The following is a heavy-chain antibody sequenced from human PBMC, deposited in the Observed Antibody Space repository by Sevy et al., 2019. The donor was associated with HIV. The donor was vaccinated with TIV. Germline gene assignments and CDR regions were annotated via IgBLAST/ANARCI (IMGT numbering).Heavy chain of an antibody. CDR3: ARRVGRDYYYYYMDV. V-gene: IGHV4-39*01. Sequence: SETLSLTCTVSGGSISSSSYYWGWIRQPPGKGLEWIGSIYYSGSTYYNPSLKSRVTISVDTSKNKFSLKLSSVTAADTAVYYCARRVGRDYYYYYMDVWGKGTTVTVSS. CDR1: GGSISSSSYY. D-gene: IGHD1-26*01. J-gene: IGHJ6*03. CDR2: IYYSGST.